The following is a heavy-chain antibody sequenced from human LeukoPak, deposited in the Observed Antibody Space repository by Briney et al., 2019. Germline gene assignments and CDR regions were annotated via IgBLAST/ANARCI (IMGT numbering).Heavy chain of an antibody. D-gene: IGHD2-15*01. CDR1: GGSISSSSYY. V-gene: IGHV4-39*07. J-gene: IGHJ5*02. Sequence: SETLSLTCTVSGGSISSSSYYWGWIRQPPGKGLEWIGSIYYSGSTYYNPSLKSRVTISVDTSKNQFSLKLSSVTAADTAVYYCARVGDIERWFDPWGQGTLVTVSS. CDR3: ARVGDIERWFDP. CDR2: IYYSGST.